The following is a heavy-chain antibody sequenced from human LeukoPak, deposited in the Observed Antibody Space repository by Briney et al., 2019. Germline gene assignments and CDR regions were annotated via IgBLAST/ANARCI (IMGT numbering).Heavy chain of an antibody. CDR3: ARGPAYYYDSSGSYDY. CDR2: INPNSGGT. Sequence: ASVKVSCKASGYTFTVYYMHWVRHAPGQGLEWMGWINPNSGGTNYAQKFQGRVTMTRDTSISTAYMELSRLRSDDTAVYYCARGPAYYYDSSGSYDYWGQGTLVTVSS. V-gene: IGHV1-2*02. CDR1: GYTFTVYY. D-gene: IGHD3-22*01. J-gene: IGHJ4*02.